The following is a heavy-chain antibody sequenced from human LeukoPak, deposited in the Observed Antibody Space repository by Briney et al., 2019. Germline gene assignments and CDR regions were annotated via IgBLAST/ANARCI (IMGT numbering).Heavy chain of an antibody. Sequence: GGSLRLSCAASGFTFSDYYMSWIRQAPGKGLEWVSYISSSGSTIYYADSVKGRFTISRDNAKNSLYLQMNSLRAEDTAVYYCARDTPIIAVAAYFDYWGQRTLVTVSS. CDR1: GFTFSDYY. CDR2: ISSSGSTI. V-gene: IGHV3-11*01. J-gene: IGHJ4*02. D-gene: IGHD6-19*01. CDR3: ARDTPIIAVAAYFDY.